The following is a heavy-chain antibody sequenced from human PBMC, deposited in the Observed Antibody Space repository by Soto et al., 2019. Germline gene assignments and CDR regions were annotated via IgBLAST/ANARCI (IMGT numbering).Heavy chain of an antibody. CDR3: VRIRYQLKPWVLWLDA. D-gene: IGHD3-16*01. CDR1: GGFLSESC. J-gene: IGHJ5*01. CDR2: INHVGGT. V-gene: IGHV4-34*01. Sequence: SGSLSLTYAVYGGFLSESCWTWIRQPPGKGLEWIGEINHVGGTNYNPSLKSRVTMSVDTSQKQFSLRLISVTAADKAMYFRVRIRYQLKPWVLWLDAWG.